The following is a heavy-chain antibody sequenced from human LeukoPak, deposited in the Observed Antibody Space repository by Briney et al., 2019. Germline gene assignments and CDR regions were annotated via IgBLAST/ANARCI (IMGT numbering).Heavy chain of an antibody. D-gene: IGHD5-24*01. CDR1: GFTFSSYG. CDR3: AKEDGRRASKPALLDY. V-gene: IGHV3-30*18. J-gene: IGHJ4*02. CDR2: ISYDGSNK. Sequence: GGSLRLSCAASGFTFSSYGMHWVRQAPGKGLEWVAVISYDGSNKYYADSVKGRFTISRDNSKNTLYLQMNSLRAEDTAVYYCAKEDGRRASKPALLDYWGQGTLVTVSS.